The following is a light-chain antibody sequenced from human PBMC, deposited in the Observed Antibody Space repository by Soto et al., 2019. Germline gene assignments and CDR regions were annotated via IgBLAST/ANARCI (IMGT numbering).Light chain of an antibody. CDR2: LNSDGSH. Sequence: QPVLTQSPSASASLGASVKLTCTLSSGHSSYAIAWHQQQPEKGPRSLMKLNSDGSHSKGDGIPDRFSGSSSGAERYLTISSLQSKDEADYYCQTWGTGPWVFGGGTQLTVL. V-gene: IGLV4-69*01. J-gene: IGLJ3*02. CDR3: QTWGTGPWV. CDR1: SGHSSYA.